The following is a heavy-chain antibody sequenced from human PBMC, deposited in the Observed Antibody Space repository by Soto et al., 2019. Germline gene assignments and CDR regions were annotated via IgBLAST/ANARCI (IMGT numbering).Heavy chain of an antibody. CDR1: GGSISSGGYY. Sequence: QVQLQESGPGLVKPSQTLSLTCTVSGGSISSGGYYWTRSRQHSGQGLEWIGYISYSGSTCYNPSLKSRVTISVDPSKTQFSLNLRSVTAADTAVYYCARSVFPWGQGTLVTVSS. V-gene: IGHV4-31*03. CDR2: ISYSGST. J-gene: IGHJ5*02. CDR3: ARSVFP.